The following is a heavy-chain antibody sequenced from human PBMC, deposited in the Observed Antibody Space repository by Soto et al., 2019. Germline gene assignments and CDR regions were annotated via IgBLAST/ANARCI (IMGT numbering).Heavy chain of an antibody. J-gene: IGHJ5*02. Sequence: QVQLVQSGAEVKKPGASVKVSCKASGYTFTSYDINWVRQATGQGLEWMGWMNPNSGNTGYAQKFQGRVTMTRNTSISTAYMELSSLRSEDTAVYYCARGSKGSGWYAYWFDPWGQGTLVTVSS. D-gene: IGHD6-13*01. CDR1: GYTFTSYD. V-gene: IGHV1-8*01. CDR3: ARGSKGSGWYAYWFDP. CDR2: MNPNSGNT.